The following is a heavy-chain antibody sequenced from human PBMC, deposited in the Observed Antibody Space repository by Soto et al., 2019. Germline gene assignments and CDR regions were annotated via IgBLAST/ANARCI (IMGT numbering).Heavy chain of an antibody. D-gene: IGHD3-22*01. J-gene: IGHJ6*01. Sequence: SVKLSLTCAVSRYCISSGYNWGWIWQPPGKRLEWLGSIFHSGTTYANPCLKSRVTISVDMSKNQCSLKLTSVTAADSAVYYCARLLVDSRGYYY. V-gene: IGHV4-38-2*01. CDR2: IFHSGTT. CDR3: ARLLVDSRGYYY. CDR1: RYCISSGYN.